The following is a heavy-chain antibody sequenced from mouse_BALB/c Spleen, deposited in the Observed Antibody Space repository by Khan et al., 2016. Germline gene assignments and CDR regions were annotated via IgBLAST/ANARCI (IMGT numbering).Heavy chain of an antibody. D-gene: IGHD1-1*01. V-gene: IGHV14-3*02. J-gene: IGHJ2*01. Sequence: VQLQQSGAELVKPGASVKLSCTASGFNIKDTFMHWVKQRPEQGLEWIGRIDPANGNTRYDPKFQGKATITADTSSNPAYLQLSSLTSEDTAVYYCARRCPIYYYGSTYGYWGQGTTLTVSS. CDR1: GFNIKDTF. CDR2: IDPANGNT. CDR3: ARRCPIYYYGSTYGY.